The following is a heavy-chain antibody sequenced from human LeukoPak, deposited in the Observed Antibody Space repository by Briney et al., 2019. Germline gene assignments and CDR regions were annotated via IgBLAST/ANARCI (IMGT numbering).Heavy chain of an antibody. V-gene: IGHV3-23*01. D-gene: IGHD1-26*01. CDR3: AKDLTGGSYPGTALFGHDY. Sequence: GGSLRLSCAASGFTFSSYAMSWVRQAPGKGLEWVSAISGSGGSTYYADSVKGRFTISRDNSKNTLYLQMNSLRAEDTAVYYCAKDLTGGSYPGTALFGHDYWGQGTLVTVSS. CDR1: GFTFSSYA. J-gene: IGHJ4*02. CDR2: ISGSGGST.